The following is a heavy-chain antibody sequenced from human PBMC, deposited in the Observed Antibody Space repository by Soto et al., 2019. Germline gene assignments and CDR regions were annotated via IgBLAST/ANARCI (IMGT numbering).Heavy chain of an antibody. Sequence: GGSLRLSCAASGFTFDDYTMHWVRQAPGKGLEWVSLISWDGGSTYYADSVKGRFTISRDSSKNSLYLQMNSLRTEDTALYYCAKAIRYYDSSGYHYWGQGTLVTVSS. D-gene: IGHD3-22*01. J-gene: IGHJ4*02. V-gene: IGHV3-43*01. CDR2: ISWDGGST. CDR1: GFTFDDYT. CDR3: AKAIRYYDSSGYHY.